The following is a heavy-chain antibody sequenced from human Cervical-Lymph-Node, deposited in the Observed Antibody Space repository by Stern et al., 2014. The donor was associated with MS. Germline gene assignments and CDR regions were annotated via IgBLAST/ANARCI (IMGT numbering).Heavy chain of an antibody. J-gene: IGHJ4*02. Sequence: QVQLVQSGAEVKKPGSSVKVSCKASGGTFSSYAISWVRQAPGQGLEWMGGIIPIFGTANYAQKFQGRVTITADESTSTAYMELSSLRSEDTAVYYCARVRMREYYYDSSGMGFDYWGQGTLVTVSS. D-gene: IGHD3-22*01. CDR2: IIPIFGTA. V-gene: IGHV1-69*01. CDR1: GGTFSSYA. CDR3: ARVRMREYYYDSSGMGFDY.